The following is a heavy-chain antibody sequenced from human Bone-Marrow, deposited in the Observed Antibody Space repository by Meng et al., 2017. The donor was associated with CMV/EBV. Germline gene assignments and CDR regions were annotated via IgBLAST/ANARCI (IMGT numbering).Heavy chain of an antibody. CDR2: INSDGSST. D-gene: IGHD4-23*01. CDR3: ARDPAMTTVAKGAFEI. Sequence: ETLSLTCAASGFTFSSYWMHWVRQAPGKGLVWVSRINSDGSSTSYADSVKGRFTISRDNSKNTLYLQMNSLRAEDTAVYYCARDPAMTTVAKGAFEIWGQGTMVTVSS. CDR1: GFTFSSYW. J-gene: IGHJ3*02. V-gene: IGHV3-74*01.